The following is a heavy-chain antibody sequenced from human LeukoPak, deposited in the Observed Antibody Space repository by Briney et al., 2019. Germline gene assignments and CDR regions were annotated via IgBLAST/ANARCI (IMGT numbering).Heavy chain of an antibody. J-gene: IGHJ4*02. CDR1: GFTFGDYA. D-gene: IGHD3-22*01. CDR2: IRSKAYGGTT. V-gene: IGHV3-49*03. Sequence: GRSLRLSCTASGFTFGDYAMSWFRQAPGKGLEWVGFIRSKAYGGTTEYAASVKGRFTISRDDSKSIAYLQMNSLRAEDTAVYYCAKLLYYYDSSQPYWGQGTLVTVSS. CDR3: AKLLYYYDSSQPY.